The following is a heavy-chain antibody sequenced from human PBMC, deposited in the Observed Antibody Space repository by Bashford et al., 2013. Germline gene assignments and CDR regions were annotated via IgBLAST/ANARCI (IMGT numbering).Heavy chain of an antibody. J-gene: IGHJ6*02. CDR3: AREAVCYQCYYGMDV. CDR2: INPNSGGT. CDR1: GYTFTGYY. Sequence: ASVKVSCKASGYTFTGYYMHWVRQAPGQGLEWMGWINPNSGGTNYAQKFQGRVTMTRDTSISTAYMELSRLRSDDTAVYYCAREAVCYQCYYGMDVWGQGTTVTVSS. V-gene: IGHV1-2*02. D-gene: IGHD2-8*01.